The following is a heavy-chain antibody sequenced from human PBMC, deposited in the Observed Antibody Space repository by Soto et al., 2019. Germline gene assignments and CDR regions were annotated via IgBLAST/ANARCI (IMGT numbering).Heavy chain of an antibody. V-gene: IGHV5-51*01. D-gene: IGHD6-6*01. J-gene: IGHJ6*02. CDR1: GYSFTSYW. CDR3: ARLEYSSSSDYYYYGMDV. CDR2: IYPDDSDT. Sequence: PGESLKISCKGSGYSFTSYWIGWVRQMPGKGLEWMGIIYPDDSDTRYSPSFQGQVTISVDKSISTAYLQWSSLKASDTAMYYCARLEYSSSSDYYYYGMDVWGQGTTVTVSS.